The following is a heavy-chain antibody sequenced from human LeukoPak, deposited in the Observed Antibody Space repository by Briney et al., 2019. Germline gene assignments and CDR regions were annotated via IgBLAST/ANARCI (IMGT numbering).Heavy chain of an antibody. V-gene: IGHV3-74*01. CDR2: INGDGSVT. J-gene: IGHJ4*02. D-gene: IGHD1-14*01. Sequence: GGSLRLSCGASGFTFSSFWMHWVRQASGKGLVWVSCINGDGSVTGYAGSAKGRFTISRDNAKNTLYLQMNSLRAEDTAVYYCTRGTSTRSDYWGPGTLVTVSS. CDR3: TRGTSTRSDY. CDR1: GFTFSSFW.